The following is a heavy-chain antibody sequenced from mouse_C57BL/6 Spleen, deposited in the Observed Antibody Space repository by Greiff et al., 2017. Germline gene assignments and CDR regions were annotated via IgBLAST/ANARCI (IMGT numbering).Heavy chain of an antibody. Sequence: QVHVKQSGAELVKPGASVKISCKASGYAFSSYWMNWVKQRPGKGLEWIGQIYPGDGDTNYNGKFKGKATLTADKSSSTAYMQLSSLTSEDSAVSFCARSDYGYAPWYFDVWGTGTTVTVSS. CDR3: ARSDYGYAPWYFDV. CDR2: IYPGDGDT. V-gene: IGHV1-80*01. J-gene: IGHJ1*03. D-gene: IGHD2-2*01. CDR1: GYAFSSYW.